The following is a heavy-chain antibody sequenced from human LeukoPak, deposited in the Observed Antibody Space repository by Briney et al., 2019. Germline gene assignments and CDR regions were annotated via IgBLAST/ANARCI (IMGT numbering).Heavy chain of an antibody. Sequence: ASVKVSCKASGYTFTGYYMHWVRQAPGQGLEWMGIINPSGGSTSYAQKFQGRVTMTRDTSTSTVYMELSSLRSEDTAVYYCARELHPLDGYNGYYYYGMDVWGQGTTVTVSS. CDR1: GYTFTGYY. V-gene: IGHV1-46*01. CDR3: ARELHPLDGYNGYYYYGMDV. D-gene: IGHD5-24*01. CDR2: INPSGGST. J-gene: IGHJ6*02.